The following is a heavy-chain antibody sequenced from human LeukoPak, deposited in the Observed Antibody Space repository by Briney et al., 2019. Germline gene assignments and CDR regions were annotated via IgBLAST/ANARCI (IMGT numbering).Heavy chain of an antibody. CDR1: GFTFSSYG. V-gene: IGHV3-33*01. CDR2: IWYDGSNK. CDR3: ARGGVYYDSSGSPFDY. Sequence: PGRSLRLPCAASGFTFSSYGMHWVRQAPGKGLEWVAVIWYDGSNKYYADSVKGRFTISRDNSKNTLYLQMNSLRAEDTAVYYCARGGVYYDSSGSPFDYWGQGTLVTVSS. J-gene: IGHJ4*02. D-gene: IGHD3-22*01.